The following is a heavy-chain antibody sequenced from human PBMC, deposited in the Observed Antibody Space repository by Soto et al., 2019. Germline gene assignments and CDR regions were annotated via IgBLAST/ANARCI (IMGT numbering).Heavy chain of an antibody. CDR1: GGSISSYY. CDR2: IHYSGST. Sequence: QVQLQESGPGLVKPSETLSLTCTVSGGSISSYYWSWIRQPPGKGLEWIGYIHYSGSTNYNPSLKSRVTISVDTSKNQFSLKLSSVTAADTAVYYCARDYYGSGSPPLGYWGQGTLVTVSS. V-gene: IGHV4-59*01. J-gene: IGHJ4*02. D-gene: IGHD3-10*01. CDR3: ARDYYGSGSPPLGY.